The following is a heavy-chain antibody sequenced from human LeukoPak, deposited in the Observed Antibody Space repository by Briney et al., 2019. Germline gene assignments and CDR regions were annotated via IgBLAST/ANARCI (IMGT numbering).Heavy chain of an antibody. D-gene: IGHD2-2*01. Sequence: PSETLSLTCTVSGGSISSGGYYWSWIRQPPGKGLEWIGYIYHSGSTYYNPSLKSRVTISVDRSKSQFSLKLSSVTAADTAVFYCARDLGYCSSTSCYPRENWFDPWGQGTLVTVSS. CDR1: GGSISSGGYY. V-gene: IGHV4-30-2*01. CDR3: ARDLGYCSSTSCYPRENWFDP. CDR2: IYHSGST. J-gene: IGHJ5*02.